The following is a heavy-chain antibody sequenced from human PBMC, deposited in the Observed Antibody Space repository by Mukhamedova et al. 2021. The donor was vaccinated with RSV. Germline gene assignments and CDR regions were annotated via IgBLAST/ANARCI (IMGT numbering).Heavy chain of an antibody. CDR3: ARDGNMGHYYYYGMDV. D-gene: IGHD2/OR15-2a*01. V-gene: IGHV3-30*04. CDR2: ISYDGSNK. CDR1: SSYA. J-gene: IGHJ6*02. Sequence: SSYAMHWVRQAPGKGLEWVAVISYDGSNKYYADSVKGRFTISRDNSKSTLYLQMNSLRAEDTALYYCARDGNMGHYYYYGMDVWG.